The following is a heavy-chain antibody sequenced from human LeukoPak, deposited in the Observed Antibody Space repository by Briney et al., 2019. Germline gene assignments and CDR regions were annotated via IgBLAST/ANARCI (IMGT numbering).Heavy chain of an antibody. Sequence: SETLSLTCIVSGDSVSGYYWNWIRQPPGKGLEGIGYTHHSGNTLYNPSLKSRITTSVDTSKNQFSLSLSSVTAADTAVYYCARLYWRYMDVWGKGTTVTVSS. CDR1: GDSVSGYY. D-gene: IGHD1-1*01. CDR2: THHSGNT. J-gene: IGHJ6*03. CDR3: ARLYWRYMDV. V-gene: IGHV4-59*08.